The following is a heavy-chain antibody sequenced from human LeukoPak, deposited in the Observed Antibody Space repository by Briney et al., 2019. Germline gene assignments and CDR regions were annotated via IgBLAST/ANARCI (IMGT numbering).Heavy chain of an antibody. J-gene: IGHJ4*02. Sequence: QTRSLTCALSRPILASNRAAWNWIRQSPSRGFEWLGRTYYRSKWLKDYAVSVKSRITINPDTSKNQFFLELNSVTPDDTAVDYCASGWNYVYWGQGAPVTVSS. CDR1: RPILASNRAA. D-gene: IGHD1-7*01. V-gene: IGHV6-1*01. CDR3: ASGWNYVY. CDR2: TYYRSKWLK.